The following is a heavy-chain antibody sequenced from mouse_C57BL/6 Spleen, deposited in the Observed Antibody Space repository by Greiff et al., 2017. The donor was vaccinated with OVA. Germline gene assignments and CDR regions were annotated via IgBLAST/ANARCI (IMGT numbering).Heavy chain of an antibody. D-gene: IGHD2-3*01. CDR1: GFTFSDYY. J-gene: IGHJ4*01. Sequence: EVNVVESEGGLVQPGSSMKLSCTASGFTFSDYYMAWVRQVPEKGLEWVANINYDGSSTYYLDSLKSRFIISRDNAKNILYLQMSSLKSEDTATYYCARDGYYNYAMDYWGQGTSVTVSS. V-gene: IGHV5-16*01. CDR2: INYDGSST. CDR3: ARDGYYNYAMDY.